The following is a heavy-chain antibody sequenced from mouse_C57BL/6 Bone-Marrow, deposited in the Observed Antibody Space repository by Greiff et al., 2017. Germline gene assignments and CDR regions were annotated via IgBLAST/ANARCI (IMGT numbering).Heavy chain of an antibody. D-gene: IGHD1-1*01. V-gene: IGHV1-39*01. CDR2: INPNYGTT. J-gene: IGHJ4*01. Sequence: EVQLQQSGPELVKPGASVKISCKASGYSFTDYNMNWVKQSNGKSLEWIGVINPNYGTTSYNQKFKGKATLTVDQSSSTAYMQRNSLTSEDSAVYYCARGYYCSSYYAMDYWGQGTSVTVSS. CDR1: GYSFTDYN. CDR3: ARGYYCSSYYAMDY.